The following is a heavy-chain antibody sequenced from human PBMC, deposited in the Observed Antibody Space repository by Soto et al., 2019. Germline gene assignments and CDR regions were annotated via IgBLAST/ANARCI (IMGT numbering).Heavy chain of an antibody. D-gene: IGHD6-13*01. CDR3: ASDRSSSWYGEDWFDP. Sequence: QVQLVQSGAEVKKPGASVKVSCKASGYTFTSYGISWVRQAPGQGLEWMGWISAYNGNTNYAQKLQGRVTMTTDTSTSTAYMELRSLTSDDTAVYYCASDRSSSWYGEDWFDPWGQGTLVTVSS. V-gene: IGHV1-18*01. J-gene: IGHJ5*02. CDR1: GYTFTSYG. CDR2: ISAYNGNT.